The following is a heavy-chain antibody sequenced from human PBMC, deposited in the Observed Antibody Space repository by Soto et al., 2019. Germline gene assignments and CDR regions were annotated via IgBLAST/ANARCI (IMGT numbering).Heavy chain of an antibody. V-gene: IGHV1-18*01. CDR2: ISPHNDRT. CDR1: GYNFTSYG. Sequence: SVKVSCKASGYNFTSYGISWVRQAPGQGLEWMGWISPHNDRTKYARRFQDRVTMTTETPTSTVYMELGSLRSDDTAVYYCARDLYYSSGRYFDHDAFDIWGQGKVVTVSS. J-gene: IGHJ3*02. CDR3: ARDLYYSSGRYFDHDAFDI. D-gene: IGHD6-19*01.